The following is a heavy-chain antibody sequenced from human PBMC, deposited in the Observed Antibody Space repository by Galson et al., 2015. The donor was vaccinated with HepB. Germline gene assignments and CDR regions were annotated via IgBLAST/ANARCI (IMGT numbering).Heavy chain of an antibody. Sequence: ETLSLTCTVSGGSISSYYWSWIRQPPGKGLEWIGYIYYSGSTNYNPSLKSRVTISVDTSKNQFSLKLSSVTAADTAVYYCARVRGVRGAFYYYYYMDVWGKGTTVTVSS. J-gene: IGHJ6*03. CDR3: ARVRGVRGAFYYYYYMDV. V-gene: IGHV4-59*01. D-gene: IGHD3-16*01. CDR1: GGSISSYY. CDR2: IYYSGST.